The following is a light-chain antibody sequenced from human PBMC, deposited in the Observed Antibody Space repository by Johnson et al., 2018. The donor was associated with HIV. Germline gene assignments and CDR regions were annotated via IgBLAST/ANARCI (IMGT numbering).Light chain of an antibody. Sequence: QSALTQPPSVSAAPGQKVTISCSGSSSNIGDNYASWYQQVPGTAPKLLIYDNHKRPSGIPDRFSGSKSGTSATLGIPGLHTGDEADYYCGTWDNSLSAGVFGSGTKVTVL. CDR3: GTWDNSLSAGV. CDR2: DNH. V-gene: IGLV1-51*01. CDR1: SSNIGDNY. J-gene: IGLJ1*01.